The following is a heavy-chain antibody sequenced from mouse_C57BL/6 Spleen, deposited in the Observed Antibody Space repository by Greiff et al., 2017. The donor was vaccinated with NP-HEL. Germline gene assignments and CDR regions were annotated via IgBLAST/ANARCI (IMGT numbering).Heavy chain of an antibody. D-gene: IGHD1-1*01. J-gene: IGHJ2*01. CDR3: ARSGYDGRSHY. CDR1: GYTFTSYW. Sequence: QVQLQQPGAELVRPGSSVKLSCKASGYTFTSYWMHWVKQRPIQGLEWIGNIDPSDSGTNYNQKFKDKATLTVDKSSSTAYMQLSSLTSEDSAVYYCARSGYDGRSHYWGQGTTLTVSS. CDR2: IDPSDSGT. V-gene: IGHV1-52*01.